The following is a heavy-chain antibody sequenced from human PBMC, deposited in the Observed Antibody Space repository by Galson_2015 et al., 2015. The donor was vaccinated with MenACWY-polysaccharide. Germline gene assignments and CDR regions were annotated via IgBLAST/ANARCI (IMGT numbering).Heavy chain of an antibody. CDR3: WVYCSSASCYSAMPS. D-gene: IGHD2-2*02. CDR2: INNDGTGT. Sequence: PRLSCAVSGFTLTRYWMSWVRQVPGQGPMYVSIINNDGTGTTYADSVKGRFTISRDNAKNTLYLQMTSLRADDSAVYYCWVYCSSASCYSAMPSGGQGTLVTVSS. CDR1: GFTLTRYW. J-gene: IGHJ4*02. V-gene: IGHV3-74*03.